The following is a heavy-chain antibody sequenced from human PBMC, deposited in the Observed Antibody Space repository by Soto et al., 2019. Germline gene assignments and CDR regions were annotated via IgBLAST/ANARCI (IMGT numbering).Heavy chain of an antibody. Sequence: GWSLRLSCSASVFTFSSYAMSWFRQAPGKGLEWVSAISGSGGSTYYADSVKGRFTISRDNSKNTLYLQMNSLRAEDTAVYYCAKDTGYYDFWSGYYPDAFDIWGQGTMVTV. CDR2: ISGSGGST. D-gene: IGHD3-3*01. CDR3: AKDTGYYDFWSGYYPDAFDI. J-gene: IGHJ3*02. CDR1: VFTFSSYA. V-gene: IGHV3-23*01.